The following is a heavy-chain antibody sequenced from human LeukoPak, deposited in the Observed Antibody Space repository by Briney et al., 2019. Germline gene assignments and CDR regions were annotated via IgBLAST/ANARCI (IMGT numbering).Heavy chain of an antibody. CDR2: IYTSGST. Sequence: SETLSLTCTVSGGSISSGSYYWSWIRQPAGKGLEWIGRIYTSGSTNYNPSLKSRVTISVDTSKNQFSLKLSSVTAADTAVYYCARDHGGSSGGYFDYWGQGTLVTVSS. J-gene: IGHJ4*02. V-gene: IGHV4-61*02. D-gene: IGHD4-23*01. CDR3: ARDHGGSSGGYFDY. CDR1: GGSISSGSYY.